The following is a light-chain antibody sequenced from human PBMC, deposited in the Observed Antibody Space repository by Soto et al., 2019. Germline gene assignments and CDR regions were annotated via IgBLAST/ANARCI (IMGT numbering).Light chain of an antibody. Sequence: ELTQSPGTLSLSPGERATLSCRASQRLASNYLAWYQQRPGQAPRLLLYGASSRATGIPDRFSGSGSGTDFTLTISRLEPEDFAVYYCQQYGSSPTWTFGQGTKV. V-gene: IGKV3-20*01. CDR2: GAS. J-gene: IGKJ1*01. CDR3: QQYGSSPTWT. CDR1: QRLASNY.